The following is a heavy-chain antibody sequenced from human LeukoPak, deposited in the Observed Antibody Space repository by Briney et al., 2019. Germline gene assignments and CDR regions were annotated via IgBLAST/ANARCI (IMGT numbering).Heavy chain of an antibody. CDR3: ARSPERWLQLLIDY. CDR2: IYHSGST. CDR1: GDSINIYY. V-gene: IGHV4-38-2*02. D-gene: IGHD5-24*01. J-gene: IGHJ4*02. Sequence: SETLSLTCTVSGDSINIYYWSWIRQPAGKGLEWIGSIYHSGSTYYNPSLKSRVTISVDTSKNQFSLKLSSVTAADTAVYYCARSPERWLQLLIDYWGQGTLVTVSS.